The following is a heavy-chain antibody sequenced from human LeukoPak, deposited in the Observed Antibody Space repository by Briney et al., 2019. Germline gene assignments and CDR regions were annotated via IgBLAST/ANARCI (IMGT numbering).Heavy chain of an antibody. D-gene: IGHD6-13*01. V-gene: IGHV1-2*02. CDR3: ARDGSSAAAGLYNYYYYHMDV. CDR1: GYTFTGYY. CDR2: INPNSGGT. Sequence: GASVKVSCKASGYTFTGYYMHWVRQAPGQGLGWMGWINPNSGGTNYAQKFQGRVTMTRDTSISTACMELSRLRPCDTAVYYCARDGSSAAAGLYNYYYYHMDVWGKGTTVTVSS. J-gene: IGHJ6*03.